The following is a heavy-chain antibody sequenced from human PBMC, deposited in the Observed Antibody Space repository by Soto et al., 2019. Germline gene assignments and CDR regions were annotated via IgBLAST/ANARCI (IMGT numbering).Heavy chain of an antibody. J-gene: IGHJ4*02. CDR2: LKSDGSGT. V-gene: IGHV3-74*01. CDR3: LRGDGDYYVGHGYLGRH. D-gene: IGHD3-10*02. CDR1: GFTFSSYW. Sequence: EVQLVESGGGLVQPGGSLRLSCAASGFTFSSYWMHWVRQAPGKGLVWVSRLKSDGSGTTYADSVKGRLTISRDNAKNTLYLQMNSLRAEDTAVYYCLRGDGDYYVGHGYLGRHWGQGTLVTVSS.